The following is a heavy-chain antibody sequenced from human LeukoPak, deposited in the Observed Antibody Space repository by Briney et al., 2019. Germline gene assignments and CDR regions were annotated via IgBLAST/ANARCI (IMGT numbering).Heavy chain of an antibody. D-gene: IGHD3-10*01. J-gene: IGHJ3*02. CDR1: GFTFSSYT. CDR2: ISSNGGST. CDR3: ARQFPRGSGSYSAFDI. V-gene: IGHV3-64*01. Sequence: GGSLRLSCAASGFTFSSYTMHWVRQAPGKGLEYVSAISSNGGSTYYANSVKGRFTISRDNSKNTLYLQMGSLRAEDMAVYYCARQFPRGSGSYSAFDIWGQGTMVTVSS.